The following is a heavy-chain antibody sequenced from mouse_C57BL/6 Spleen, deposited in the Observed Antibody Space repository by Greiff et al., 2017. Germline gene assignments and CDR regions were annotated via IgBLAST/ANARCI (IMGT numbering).Heavy chain of an antibody. CDR2: IDPETGGT. CDR1: GYTFTDYE. Sequence: QVQLQQSGAELVRPGASVTLSCKASGYTFTDYEMHWVKQTPVHGLEWIGAIDPETGGTAYNQKFKGKAILTADKSSSTAHMELRSLTSEDSAVYYCTREDYGKDYWGQGTTLTVSS. D-gene: IGHD2-1*01. J-gene: IGHJ2*01. CDR3: TREDYGKDY. V-gene: IGHV1-15*01.